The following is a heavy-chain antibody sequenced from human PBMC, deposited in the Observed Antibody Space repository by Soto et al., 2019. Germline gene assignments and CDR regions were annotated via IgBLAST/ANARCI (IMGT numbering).Heavy chain of an antibody. D-gene: IGHD6-19*01. CDR2: IYYSGST. V-gene: IGHV4-59*01. J-gene: IGHJ5*02. CDR3: ARSRVSGWMGWFDP. Sequence: SETLSLTCTVSGGSISSSYWSWIRQTPGKGLEWIGYIYYSGSTNYNPSLKSRVTISVDTSKNQFSLKLSSVTAADTAVYYCARSRVSGWMGWFDPWGQGTLVTVSS. CDR1: GGSISSSY.